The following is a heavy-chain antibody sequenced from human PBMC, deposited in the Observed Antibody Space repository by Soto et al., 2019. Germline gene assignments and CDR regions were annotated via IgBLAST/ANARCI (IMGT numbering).Heavy chain of an antibody. Sequence: GGSLRLSCAVSGFTFSNYGMTWVRQAPGKGLEWVSTITTDERTYYADSIKGRFTTSRDNSKNTLYLQLNSLRAEDTAVYQCARVETTMIVVALRSWGQGTLVTVSS. D-gene: IGHD3-22*01. CDR3: ARVETTMIVVALRS. V-gene: IGHV3-23*01. J-gene: IGHJ4*02. CDR2: ITTDERT. CDR1: GFTFSNYG.